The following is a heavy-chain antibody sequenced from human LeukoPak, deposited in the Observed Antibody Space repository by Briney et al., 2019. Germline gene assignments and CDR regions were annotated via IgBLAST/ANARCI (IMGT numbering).Heavy chain of an antibody. D-gene: IGHD3-3*01. CDR1: GFTFDDYA. V-gene: IGHV3-9*01. Sequence: GGSLRLSCAASGFTFDDYAMHWVRQAPGKGLEWGSGISWNSGSIGYADSAKGRFTISRDNAKNSLYLQMNSLRAEDTALYYCAKDLRFWSGYSDYWGQGTLVTVSS. J-gene: IGHJ4*02. CDR3: AKDLRFWSGYSDY. CDR2: ISWNSGSI.